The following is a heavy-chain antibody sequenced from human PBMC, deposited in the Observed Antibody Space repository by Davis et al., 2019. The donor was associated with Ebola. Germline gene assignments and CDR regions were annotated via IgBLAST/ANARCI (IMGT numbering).Heavy chain of an antibody. CDR3: ARDATDLIVGATSAFDI. CDR1: GYTFTSYG. D-gene: IGHD1-26*01. J-gene: IGHJ3*02. V-gene: IGHV1-18*01. Sequence: ASVKVSCKASGYTFTSYGISWVRQAPGQGLEWMGWISAYNGNTNYAQKLQGRVTMTTDTSTSTAYMELRSLRSEDTAVYYCARDATDLIVGATSAFDIWGQGTMVTVSS. CDR2: ISAYNGNT.